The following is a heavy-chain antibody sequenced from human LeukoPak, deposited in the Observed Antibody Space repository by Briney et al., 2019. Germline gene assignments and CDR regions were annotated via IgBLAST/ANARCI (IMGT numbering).Heavy chain of an antibody. CDR2: MYSSGST. CDR1: GGSISSYY. CDR3: ARHGPSSTVVTDGFAFDI. D-gene: IGHD4-23*01. J-gene: IGHJ3*02. V-gene: IGHV4-4*07. Sequence: SETLSLTCTVSGGSISSYYWSWIRQPAGKGLEWIGRMYSSGSTNYNPSLKSRVTTSVDTSKNQFSLKLSSVTAADTAVYYCARHGPSSTVVTDGFAFDIWGQGTMVTVSS.